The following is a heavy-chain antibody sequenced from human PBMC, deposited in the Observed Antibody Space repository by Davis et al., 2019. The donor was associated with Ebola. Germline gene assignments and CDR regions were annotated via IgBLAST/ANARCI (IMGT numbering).Heavy chain of an antibody. CDR1: GGSISSYY. CDR2: IYYSGST. J-gene: IGHJ4*02. CDR3: ARESGSYTNFDY. Sequence: MPSETLSLTCTVSGGSISSYYWSWIRQPPGKGLEWIGYIYYSGSTNYNPSLKSRVTISVDRSKNQFSLKLSSVTAADTAVYYCARESGSYTNFDYWGQGTLVTVSS. D-gene: IGHD1-26*01. V-gene: IGHV4-59*12.